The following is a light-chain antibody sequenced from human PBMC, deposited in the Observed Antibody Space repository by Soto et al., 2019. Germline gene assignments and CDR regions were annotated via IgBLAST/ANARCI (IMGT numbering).Light chain of an antibody. Sequence: QSALTQPASVSGSPGQSITISCTGTSIDVGGYNYVSWYQQHPGKAPKLMIYDVSNRPSGVSNRFSGSKSGNTASLTISGLQAEDEADSYCSSYTSSSPLFGTGTKVTVL. CDR2: DVS. CDR1: SIDVGGYNY. CDR3: SSYTSSSPL. J-gene: IGLJ1*01. V-gene: IGLV2-14*01.